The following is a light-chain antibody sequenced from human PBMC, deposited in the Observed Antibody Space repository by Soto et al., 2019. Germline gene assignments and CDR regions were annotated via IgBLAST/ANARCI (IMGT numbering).Light chain of an antibody. V-gene: IGLV2-14*03. J-gene: IGLJ1*01. CDR2: DVS. CDR1: STDVGGFNY. Sequence: QSALTQPASVSGSPGQSITISCTGTSTDVGGFNYVSWYQQHPGKAPKLMISDVSHRPSGVSIRFSGSKSGNTASLTISGLQPEDEADYYCNSYSSSTTLYLFGTGTTLTVL. CDR3: NSYSSSTTLYL.